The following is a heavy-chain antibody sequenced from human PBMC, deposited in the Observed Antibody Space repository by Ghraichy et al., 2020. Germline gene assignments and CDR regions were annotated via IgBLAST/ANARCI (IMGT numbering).Heavy chain of an antibody. D-gene: IGHD3-16*01. J-gene: IGHJ5*02. CDR3: ARDLGGRWVPNWFDP. Sequence: GGSLRLSCAASGFTFSSYEMNWVRQAPGKGLEWVSYISSSGSTIYYADSVKGRFTISRDNAKNSLYLQMNSLRAEDTAVYYCARDLGGRWVPNWFDPWGQGTLVTVSS. CDR2: ISSSGSTI. V-gene: IGHV3-48*03. CDR1: GFTFSSYE.